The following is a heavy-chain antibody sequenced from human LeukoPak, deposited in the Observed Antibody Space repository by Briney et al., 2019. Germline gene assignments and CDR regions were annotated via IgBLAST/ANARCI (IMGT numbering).Heavy chain of an antibody. CDR2: IKQDGSEK. Sequence: GGSLRLSCAASGFTFSSYWMSWVRQAPGKGLEWVANIKQDGSEKYYVDSVKGRFTISRDNYKNIVYLEMNSLRVEDTAVYYCAKDRMAVAGFRVKFDCWGQGTLVSVSS. CDR3: AKDRMAVAGFRVKFDC. V-gene: IGHV3-7*03. J-gene: IGHJ4*02. D-gene: IGHD6-19*01. CDR1: GFTFSSYW.